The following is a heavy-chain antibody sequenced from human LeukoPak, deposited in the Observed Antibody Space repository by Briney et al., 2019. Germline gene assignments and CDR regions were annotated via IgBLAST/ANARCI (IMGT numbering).Heavy chain of an antibody. V-gene: IGHV3-21*01. CDR2: ISRSGGSI. J-gene: IGHJ4*02. CDR3: ARDQRYCSSSSCPWEPFDY. CDR1: GFTFSSYS. Sequence: GGSLRLSCAASGFTFSSYSMNWVRRAPGKGLEWVSSISRSGGSIFYADSVKGRFTISRDNAKNSLSLQMNSLRAEDTAVYYCARDQRYCSSSSCPWEPFDYWGQGTLVTVSS. D-gene: IGHD2-2*01.